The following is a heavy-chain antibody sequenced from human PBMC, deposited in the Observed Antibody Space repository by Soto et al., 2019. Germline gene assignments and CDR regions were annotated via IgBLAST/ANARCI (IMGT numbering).Heavy chain of an antibody. V-gene: IGHV3-48*03. CDR3: ARDYSNYIGHYYGMDV. CDR2: ISSSGSTI. Sequence: EVQLVESGGGLVQPGGSLRLSCAASGFTFSSYEMNWVRQAPGKGLEWVSYISSSGSTIYYADSVKGRFTISRDNAKNSLYLQMNSLRAEDTAVYYCARDYSNYIGHYYGMDVWGQGTTVTVSS. CDR1: GFTFSSYE. J-gene: IGHJ6*02. D-gene: IGHD4-4*01.